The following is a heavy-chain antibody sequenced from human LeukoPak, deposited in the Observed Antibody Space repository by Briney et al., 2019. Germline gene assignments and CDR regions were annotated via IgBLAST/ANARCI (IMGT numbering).Heavy chain of an antibody. D-gene: IGHD3-22*01. CDR3: AREYHYYDTRGYYYFDY. V-gene: IGHV4-59*01. CDR1: GGSISSNY. Sequence: SETLSLTCTVSGGSISSNYWSWIRQPPGKGLEWIGYIYYSGSPNYNPSLKSRVTISVDTSKNQFSLKLSSVTAADTAVYYCAREYHYYDTRGYYYFDYWGQGTLVTVSS. CDR2: IYYSGSP. J-gene: IGHJ4*02.